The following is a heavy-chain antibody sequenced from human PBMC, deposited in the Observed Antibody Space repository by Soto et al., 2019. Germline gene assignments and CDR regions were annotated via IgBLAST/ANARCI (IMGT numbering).Heavy chain of an antibody. V-gene: IGHV1-2*04. CDR3: ARPGYSYGSRNYYYYMDV. J-gene: IGHJ6*03. Sequence: GASVKVSCKASGYTFTGYYMHWVRQAPGQGLEWMGWINPNSGGTNYAQKFQGWVTMTRDTSISTAYMELSRLRSDDTAVYYCARPGYSYGSRNYYYYMDVWGKGTTVTVSS. CDR1: GYTFTGYY. CDR2: INPNSGGT. D-gene: IGHD5-18*01.